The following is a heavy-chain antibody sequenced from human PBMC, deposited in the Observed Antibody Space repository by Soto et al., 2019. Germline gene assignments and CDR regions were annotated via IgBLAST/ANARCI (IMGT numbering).Heavy chain of an antibody. Sequence: QVQLVESGGGVVQPGRSLRLSCAASGFTFSSYGMHWVRQAPGKGLEWVAVIWYDGSNKYYADSVKGRFTISRDNSKNKLYLQMNSLRAEDTAVYYCARAYYDSSGFMPYYDYYYGMDVWGQVTTVTVSS. CDR2: IWYDGSNK. V-gene: IGHV3-33*01. D-gene: IGHD3-22*01. CDR1: GFTFSSYG. J-gene: IGHJ6*02. CDR3: ARAYYDSSGFMPYYDYYYGMDV.